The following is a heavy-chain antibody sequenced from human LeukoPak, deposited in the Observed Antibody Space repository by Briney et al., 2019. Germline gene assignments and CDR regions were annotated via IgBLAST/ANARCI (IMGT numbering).Heavy chain of an antibody. CDR3: ASWSGWYVLVSRKYFQH. CDR1: GGSISSGGYY. CDR2: IYYSGST. Sequence: TPSETLSLTCTVSGGSISSGGYYWSWIRQHPGKGLEWIGYIYYSGSTYYNPSLKSRVTISVDTSKNQFSLKLSSVTAADTAVYYCASWSGWYVLVSRKYFQHWGQGTLVTVSS. V-gene: IGHV4-31*03. J-gene: IGHJ1*01. D-gene: IGHD6-19*01.